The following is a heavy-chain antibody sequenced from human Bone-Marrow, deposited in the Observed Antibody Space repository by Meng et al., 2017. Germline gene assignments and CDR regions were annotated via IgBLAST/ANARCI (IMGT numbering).Heavy chain of an antibody. CDR1: GYTFTSYA. CDR3: ARDEDISAAGKLFGDY. Sequence: QVQLGQAGVGVKKPGASVKVSCKASGYTFTSYAMHWVRQAPGKRLEWMGWINAGNGNTKYSQKFQGRVTITRDTSASTAYMELSSLRSEDTAVYYCARDEDISAAGKLFGDYWGQGTLVTVSS. V-gene: IGHV1-3*01. J-gene: IGHJ4*02. D-gene: IGHD6-25*01. CDR2: INAGNGNT.